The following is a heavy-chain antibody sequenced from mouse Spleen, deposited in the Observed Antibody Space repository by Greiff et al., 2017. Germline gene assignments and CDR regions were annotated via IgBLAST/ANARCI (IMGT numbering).Heavy chain of an antibody. D-gene: IGHD2-2*01. Sequence: QVQLQQPGAELVKPGASVKLSCKASGYTFTSYWMHWVKQRPGQGLEWIGMIHPNSGSTNYNEKFKSKATLTVDKSSSTAYMQLSSLTSEDSAVYYCANYGYDVDYFDYWGQGTTRTGSS. CDR3: ANYGYDVDYFDY. J-gene: IGHJ2*01. CDR2: IHPNSGST. V-gene: IGHV1-64*01. CDR1: GYTFTSYW.